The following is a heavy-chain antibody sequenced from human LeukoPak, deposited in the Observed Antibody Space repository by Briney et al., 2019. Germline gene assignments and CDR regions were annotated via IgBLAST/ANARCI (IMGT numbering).Heavy chain of an antibody. D-gene: IGHD5-12*01. CDR2: MSSSGSV. CDR3: ARIPLGYSGAYYFDY. CDR1: HRPISGSIRGYY. J-gene: IGHJ4*02. V-gene: IGHV4-4*09. Sequence: SQSLSLTCTVSHRPISGSIRGYYWSWLRQPPGKGLEWIGYMSSSGSVNDNRYLRSRVTISVDTSKNQFFLNLSSVSAADTAVYCCARIPLGYSGAYYFDYWGQGTLVTVSP.